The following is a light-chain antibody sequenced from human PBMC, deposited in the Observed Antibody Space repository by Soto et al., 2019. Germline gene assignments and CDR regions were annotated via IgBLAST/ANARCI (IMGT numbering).Light chain of an antibody. Sequence: QSVLTQPPSVSGAPGQRVTISCTGRSSNIGAGYDVHWYQQLPGTAPKLLIYGNSNRPSGVPDRFSGSKSGTSASLAITGLRAEDEADYYCQSYDSSLRVYVFGTGTKVTVL. CDR2: GNS. J-gene: IGLJ1*01. V-gene: IGLV1-40*01. CDR3: QSYDSSLRVYV. CDR1: SSNIGAGYD.